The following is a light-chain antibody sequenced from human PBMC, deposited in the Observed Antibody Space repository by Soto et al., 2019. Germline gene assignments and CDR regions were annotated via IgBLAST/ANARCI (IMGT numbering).Light chain of an antibody. CDR3: QQRSNWPPVT. CDR1: QSVGSN. V-gene: IGKV3-11*01. J-gene: IGKJ4*01. Sequence: ERVMAQSPATLSVSPGGRATLACRASQSVGSNLAWYQQKPGQAPRLLIYDASNRATGIPARFSGSGSGTDFTLTISSLEPEDFGVYYCQQRSNWPPVTFGGGTKVDIK. CDR2: DAS.